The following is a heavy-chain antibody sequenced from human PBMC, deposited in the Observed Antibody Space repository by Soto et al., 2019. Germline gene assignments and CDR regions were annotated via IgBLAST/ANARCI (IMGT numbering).Heavy chain of an antibody. CDR1: GGSFSGYY. J-gene: IGHJ6*02. V-gene: IGHV4-34*01. CDR3: ARAMVRGVWDV. Sequence: QVQLQQWGAGLLKPSETLSLTCAVYGGSFSGYYWSWIRQPPGKGLEWIGEINHSGSTNYNPSLKSRVTISVDTSKNQFSLKLSSVTAADTAVYYCARAMVRGVWDVWGQGTTVPVSS. CDR2: INHSGST. D-gene: IGHD3-10*01.